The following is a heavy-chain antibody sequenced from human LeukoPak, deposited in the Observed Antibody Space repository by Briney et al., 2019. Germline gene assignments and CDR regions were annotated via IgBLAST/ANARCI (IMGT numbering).Heavy chain of an antibody. J-gene: IGHJ4*02. CDR2: IRCDGSNK. CDR3: AKDLHGKRGFDY. V-gene: IGHV3-30*02. Sequence: PRGSLRLSCAASGFTFSSYGMHWVRQAPGKGLEWVAFIRCDGSNKYYADSVKGRFTISRDNSKNTLYLQMNSLRAEDTAVYYCAKDLHGKRGFDYWGQGTLVTVSS. CDR1: GFTFSSYG.